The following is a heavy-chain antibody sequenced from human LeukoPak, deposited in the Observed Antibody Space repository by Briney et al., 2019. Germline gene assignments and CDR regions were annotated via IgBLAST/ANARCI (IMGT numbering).Heavy chain of an antibody. J-gene: IGHJ4*02. D-gene: IGHD3/OR15-3a*01. CDR1: GGSISSSSYY. V-gene: IGHV4-39*01. CDR2: IYYSGST. Sequence: PSETLSLTCTVSGGSISSSSYYWGWIRQPPGKGLEWIGSIYYSGSTYYNPSLKSRVTISVDTSKNQFSLKLSSVTAADTAVYYCARHYQTGLVITYFDYWGQGTLVTVSS. CDR3: ARHYQTGLVITYFDY.